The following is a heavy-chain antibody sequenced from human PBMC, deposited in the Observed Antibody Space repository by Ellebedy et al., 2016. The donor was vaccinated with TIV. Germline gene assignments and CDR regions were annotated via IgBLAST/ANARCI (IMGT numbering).Heavy chain of an antibody. CDR1: GGSFRGYS. D-gene: IGHD6-13*01. CDR2: ISHSGST. Sequence: SETLSLTXAVYGGSFRGYSWTWIRQPPGKGLEWIGEISHSGSTNYNPSLKSRVTLSVDTSKNQFSLKLSSVTAADTALYYCARRISVIAAAGIDSWGQGTLVTVSS. V-gene: IGHV4-34*01. CDR3: ARRISVIAAAGIDS. J-gene: IGHJ4*02.